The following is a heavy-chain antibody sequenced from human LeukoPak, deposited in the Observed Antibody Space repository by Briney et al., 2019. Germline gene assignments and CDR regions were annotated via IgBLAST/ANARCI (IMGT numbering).Heavy chain of an antibody. J-gene: IGHJ4*02. CDR1: GFTFSNYD. CDR3: AKDPMVRGSTYDY. V-gene: IGHV3-23*01. CDR2: ISGSGTT. D-gene: IGHD3-10*01. Sequence: PGGSLRLSCAASGFTFSNYDMSWVRQAPGKGLEWVSSISGSGTTYYADSVKGRFTVSRDNSKNTLYLQLNSLRAEDTAVYYCAKDPMVRGSTYDYWGQGTLVTVSS.